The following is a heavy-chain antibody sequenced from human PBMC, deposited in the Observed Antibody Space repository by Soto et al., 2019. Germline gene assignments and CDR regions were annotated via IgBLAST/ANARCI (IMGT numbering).Heavy chain of an antibody. D-gene: IGHD2-15*01. CDR3: AKKGVAAYYYWCRDS. CDR1: GDRYTSYA. Sequence: GTSVKVSCEACGDRYTSYAMHSVRQAHEQRLEWMGWINAGNGNTKYSQKFQGRVTITRDTSASTAYMELSSLRSEDTAVYYCAKKGVAAYYYWCRDSWGQGTPVTVSS. V-gene: IGHV1-3*01. J-gene: IGHJ6*02. CDR2: INAGNGNT.